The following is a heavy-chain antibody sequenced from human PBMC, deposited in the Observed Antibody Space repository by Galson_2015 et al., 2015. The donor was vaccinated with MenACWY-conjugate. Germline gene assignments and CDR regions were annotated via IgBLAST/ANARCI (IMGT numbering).Heavy chain of an antibody. J-gene: IGHJ2*01. Sequence: SVKVSCKASGGTFSSYTISWVRQAPGQGLEWMGRIIPILGIANYAQKFQGRVTITADKSTSTAYMELSSLRSEDTAVYYCARLVRLNYCSSTSCAPRYWYFDLWGRGTLVTVSS. V-gene: IGHV1-69*02. CDR2: IIPILGIA. D-gene: IGHD2-2*01. CDR3: ARLVRLNYCSSTSCAPRYWYFDL. CDR1: GGTFSSYT.